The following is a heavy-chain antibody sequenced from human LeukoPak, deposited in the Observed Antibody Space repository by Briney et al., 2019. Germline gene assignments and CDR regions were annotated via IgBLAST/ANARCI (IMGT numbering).Heavy chain of an antibody. J-gene: IGHJ4*02. CDR2: IKQDGSEK. CDR1: GFTFSRYW. Sequence: GGSLRLSCAASGFTFSRYWMSWVRQAPGKGLEWVANIKQDGSEKDYVDSVKGRFTISRDNAKNSLYLQMNSLRAEDTAVYYCARPYLYHFDFWGQGTLVTVSS. D-gene: IGHD3-16*01. CDR3: ARPYLYHFDF. V-gene: IGHV3-7*02.